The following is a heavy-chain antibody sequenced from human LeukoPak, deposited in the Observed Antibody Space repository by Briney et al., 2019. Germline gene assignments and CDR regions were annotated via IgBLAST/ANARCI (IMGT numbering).Heavy chain of an antibody. V-gene: IGHV4-59*08. J-gene: IGHJ4*02. CDR2: IYYSGST. Sequence: SETLSLTCTVSGGSISSYYWSWIRQPPGKGLEWIGYIYYSGSTNNNPSLKSRVTISVDTSKNQFSLKLSSVTAADTAVYYCARRRYYGSGSYPRRAPSYYFDYWGQGTLVTVSS. D-gene: IGHD3-10*01. CDR3: ARRRYYGSGSYPRRAPSYYFDY. CDR1: GGSISSYY.